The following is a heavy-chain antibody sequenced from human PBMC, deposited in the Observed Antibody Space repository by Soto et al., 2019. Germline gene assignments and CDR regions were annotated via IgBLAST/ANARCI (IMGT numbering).Heavy chain of an antibody. J-gene: IGHJ4*02. CDR3: ATRDISRFY. CDR1: GVSISSHDW. CDR2: SHQSGNT. D-gene: IGHD6-13*01. Sequence: QVQLQESGPGLVKPSGTLSLTCAVSGVSISSHDWWTWVHQPPGKGLEWIGESHQSGNTNYNSSLESRVNISVDKSKNQFSMKLTSVTVADTAVYYCATRDISRFYLGQGTLVTVSS. V-gene: IGHV4-4*02.